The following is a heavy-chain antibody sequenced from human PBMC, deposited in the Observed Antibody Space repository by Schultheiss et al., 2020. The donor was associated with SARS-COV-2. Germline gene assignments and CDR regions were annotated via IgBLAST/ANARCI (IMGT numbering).Heavy chain of an antibody. Sequence: GGSLKISCAASGFTFSSYGMHWVRQAPGKGLEWVAVISYDGTDKYYADSVKGRFTISRDNSKNTLFLQMNSLRAEDTAVYYCAESEIAVAGNFDYWGQGTLVTVSS. CDR2: ISYDGTDK. CDR3: AESEIAVAGNFDY. CDR1: GFTFSSYG. J-gene: IGHJ4*02. D-gene: IGHD6-19*01. V-gene: IGHV3-30*03.